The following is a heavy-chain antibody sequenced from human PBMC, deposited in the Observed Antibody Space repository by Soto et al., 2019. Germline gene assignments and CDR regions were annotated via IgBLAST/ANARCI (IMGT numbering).Heavy chain of an antibody. CDR1: GFTFDDYA. CDR3: AKDISPGGDDFWSGYYMGAGFDY. Sequence: EVQLVESGGGLVQPGRSLRLSCAASGFTFDDYAMHWVRQAPGKGLEWVSGISWNSGSIGYADSVKGRFTISRDNAKNSLYLQMNSLRAEDTALYYCAKDISPGGDDFWSGYYMGAGFDYWGQGTLVTVSS. V-gene: IGHV3-9*01. J-gene: IGHJ4*02. D-gene: IGHD3-3*01. CDR2: ISWNSGSI.